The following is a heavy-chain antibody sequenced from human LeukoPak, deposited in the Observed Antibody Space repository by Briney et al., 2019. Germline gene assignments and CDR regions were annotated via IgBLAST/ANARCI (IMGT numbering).Heavy chain of an antibody. J-gene: IGHJ4*02. CDR2: ISSNGGGT. CDR3: VKDVYSGSYSAWDY. CDR1: GFTLSGYG. V-gene: IGHV3-64D*06. D-gene: IGHD1-26*01. Sequence: GGSLRLSCSASGFTLSGYGIHWVRQAPGKGLEHVSGISSNGGGTYYADSVKGRFTISRDNSKNTLYLQMSSLRAEDTAVYYCVKDVYSGSYSAWDYWGQGTLVTVSS.